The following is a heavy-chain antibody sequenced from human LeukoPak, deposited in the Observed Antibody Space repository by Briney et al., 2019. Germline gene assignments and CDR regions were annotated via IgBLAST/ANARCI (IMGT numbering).Heavy chain of an antibody. CDR2: ISYDGSNK. J-gene: IGHJ4*02. Sequence: GGSLRLSCADSGFTFNSHMHWVRQAPGEGLEWVAAISYDGSNKKYGDSVKGRFTISSDNSKNTLYLQMNSLRPEDAAVYYCARQSSVTRSGLDSWGQGTLVTVSS. CDR3: ARQSSVTRSGLDS. D-gene: IGHD4-17*01. CDR1: GFTFNSH. V-gene: IGHV3-30*04.